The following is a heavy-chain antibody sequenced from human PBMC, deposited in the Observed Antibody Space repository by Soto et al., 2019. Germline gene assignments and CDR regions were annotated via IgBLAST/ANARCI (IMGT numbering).Heavy chain of an antibody. CDR2: IWYDGSNK. V-gene: IGHV3-33*01. CDR1: GFTFSSYG. J-gene: IGHJ2*01. Sequence: QVQLVESGGGVVQPGRSLRLSCAASGFTFSSYGMHWVRQAPGKGLEWVAVIWYDGSNKYYADSVKGRFTISRDNSKNTLYLQMNSLRAEDTAVYYCARGGGKIFGVNWYFALWGRGTLVTVSS. D-gene: IGHD3-3*01. CDR3: ARGGGKIFGVNWYFAL.